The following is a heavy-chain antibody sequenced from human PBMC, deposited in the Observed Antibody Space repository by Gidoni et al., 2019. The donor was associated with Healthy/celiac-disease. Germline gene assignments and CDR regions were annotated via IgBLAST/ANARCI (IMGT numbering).Heavy chain of an antibody. D-gene: IGHD3-22*01. CDR2: IWYDGSNK. Sequence: QVQLVESGGGVVQPGRSLRLSCAASVSTSSSYGMHWVRQAPGKGLEWVAVIWYDGSNKYYADSVKGRFTISRDNSKNTLYLQMNSLRAEDTAVYYCARVPDYDSRGGFDYWGQGTLVTVSS. V-gene: IGHV3-33*01. CDR3: ARVPDYDSRGGFDY. CDR1: VSTSSSYG. J-gene: IGHJ4*02.